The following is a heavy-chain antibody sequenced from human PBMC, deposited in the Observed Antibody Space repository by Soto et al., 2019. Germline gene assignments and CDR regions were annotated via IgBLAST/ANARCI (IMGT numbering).Heavy chain of an antibody. V-gene: IGHV4-31*03. CDR1: GGSISSGGYY. Sequence: QVQLQESGPGLVNPSQTLSLTCTVSGGSISSGGYYWSWIRQHPGKGLEWIGYIYYSGSTYYNPSLNGRVTISVDTSKNQFSLQLSSVTAADTAVYYCARFGHPDNDYGETVQNDYWGQGTLVTVSS. D-gene: IGHD4-17*01. CDR2: IYYSGST. J-gene: IGHJ4*02. CDR3: ARFGHPDNDYGETVQNDY.